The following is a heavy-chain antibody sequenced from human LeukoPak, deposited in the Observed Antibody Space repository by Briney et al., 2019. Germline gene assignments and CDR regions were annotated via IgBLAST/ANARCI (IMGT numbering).Heavy chain of an antibody. Sequence: PGGSLRLSCTASGFTVSSSYMTWVRQAPGKGQEWVSLIYGGGGTYYADSVKGRFTISRHNSENTLYLEMNSLRPEDTAVYYCARVGVGTVAGNYFDDWGQGTLVTVSS. CDR3: ARVGVGTVAGNYFDD. D-gene: IGHD6-19*01. J-gene: IGHJ4*02. V-gene: IGHV3-53*04. CDR1: GFTVSSSY. CDR2: IYGGGGT.